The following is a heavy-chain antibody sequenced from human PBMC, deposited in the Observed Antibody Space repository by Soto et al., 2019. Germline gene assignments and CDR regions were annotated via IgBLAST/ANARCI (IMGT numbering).Heavy chain of an antibody. Sequence: ASVKVSCKVSGYPFTTYYIHWVRQAPGQGLEWMGWINPRSGGTVYEQKFQGRVTMTRDTSISTVYMDLSGLTSDDTALYYCATDDYGIFPYWGQGSLVTVSS. CDR3: ATDDYGIFPY. CDR2: INPRSGGT. CDR1: GYPFTTYY. V-gene: IGHV1-2*02. J-gene: IGHJ4*02. D-gene: IGHD3-10*01.